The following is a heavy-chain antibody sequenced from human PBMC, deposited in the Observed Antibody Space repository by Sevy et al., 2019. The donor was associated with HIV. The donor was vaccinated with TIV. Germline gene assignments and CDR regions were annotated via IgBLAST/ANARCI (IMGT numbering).Heavy chain of an antibody. CDR1: GGTFSSYA. Sequence: ASVKVSCKASGGTFSSYAISWVRQAPGQGLEWMGGIIPIFGTANYAQKFQGRVTITADESTSTAYMELSSLRSEDTAVYYCARVRIAVAAHYYYYGMDIWGQGTTVTVSS. V-gene: IGHV1-69*13. CDR2: IIPIFGTA. J-gene: IGHJ6*02. CDR3: ARVRIAVAAHYYYYGMDI. D-gene: IGHD6-19*01.